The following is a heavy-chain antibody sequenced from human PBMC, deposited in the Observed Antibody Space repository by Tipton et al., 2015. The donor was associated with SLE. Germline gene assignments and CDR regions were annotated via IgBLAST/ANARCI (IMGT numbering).Heavy chain of an antibody. CDR3: ARWGGSSFDY. CDR1: GGSISGYY. V-gene: IGHV4-59*08. J-gene: IGHJ4*02. CDR2: IYYSGST. Sequence: TLSLTCTVSGGSISGYYWSWIRQPPGKGLEWIGYIYYSGSTNYNPSLKSRVTISLDTSNNQFSLKLSSVTAADTAVYYRARWGGSSFDYWGQGTLVTVSS. D-gene: IGHD1-26*01.